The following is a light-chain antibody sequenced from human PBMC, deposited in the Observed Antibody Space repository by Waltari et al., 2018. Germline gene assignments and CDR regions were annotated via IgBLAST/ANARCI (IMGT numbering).Light chain of an antibody. Sequence: CRACRGVSNSYCAWYQQNPGPAPRLLLYGSSSEATGIPSRFSGSASWTDFTLIISGLEPEDFALYYCQQYGRSRTFGQGTKVEIK. V-gene: IGKV3-20*01. CDR2: GSS. CDR3: QQYGRSRT. CDR1: RGVSNSY. J-gene: IGKJ1*01.